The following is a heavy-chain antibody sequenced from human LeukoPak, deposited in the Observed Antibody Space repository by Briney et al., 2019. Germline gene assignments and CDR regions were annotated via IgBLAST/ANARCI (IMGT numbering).Heavy chain of an antibody. CDR3: ASPITLIVVVTANPYDALDI. CDR2: ISNSGSTI. Sequence: KPGGSLRLSCAAAGFTFSDYYMSWSRHAPGKGLEWVSYISNSGSTIYYADSVKCRFTISRDNAKNSLYLQMNSLRAEDTAVYYCASPITLIVVVTANPYDALDISAQGTMVTVSS. D-gene: IGHD3-22*01. V-gene: IGHV3-11*01. CDR1: GFTFSDYY. J-gene: IGHJ3*02.